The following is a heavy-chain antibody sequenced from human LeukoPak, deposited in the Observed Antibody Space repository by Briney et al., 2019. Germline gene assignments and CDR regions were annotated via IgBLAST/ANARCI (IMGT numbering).Heavy chain of an antibody. CDR2: IKSKTDGGTT. CDR3: TTEERVSSGYCSGGSCYIDY. J-gene: IGHJ4*02. D-gene: IGHD2-15*01. V-gene: IGHV3-15*01. CDR1: AFTFSNAW. Sequence: GGSLRLSCAASAFTFSNAWMNWVRRAPGKGLEWVGRIKSKTDGGTTDYAAPVKGRFTISRDDSKNTLYLQMNSLKTEDTAVYYCTTEERVSSGYCSGGSCYIDYWGQGTPVTVSS.